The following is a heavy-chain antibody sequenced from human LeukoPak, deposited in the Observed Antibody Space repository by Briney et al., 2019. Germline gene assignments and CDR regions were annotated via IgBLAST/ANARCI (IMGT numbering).Heavy chain of an antibody. CDR3: ARVLRQQLVLSRFDY. CDR1: GGSFSGYY. D-gene: IGHD6-13*01. Sequence: SETLSLTCAVYGGSFSGYYWSWIRQPPGKGLEWIGEINHSGSTNYNPSLKSRVTISVDTSKNQFSLKLSSVTAADTAVYYCARVLRQQLVLSRFDYWGQGTLVTVSS. V-gene: IGHV4-34*01. CDR2: INHSGST. J-gene: IGHJ4*02.